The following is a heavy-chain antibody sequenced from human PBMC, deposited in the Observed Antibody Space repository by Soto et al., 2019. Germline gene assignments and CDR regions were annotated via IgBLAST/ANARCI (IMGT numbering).Heavy chain of an antibody. J-gene: IGHJ5*02. D-gene: IGHD2-15*01. CDR2: ISPYNGTT. Sequence: GSSVKVSCKASGYTFTTYGISWVRQAPGQGLEWMGWISPYNGTTKYAEKFQGRVTMTEDTSTDTAYMELSSLRSEDTAVYYCATGTSYCSGGSCYGWFDPWGQGTLVTVSS. CDR1: GYTFTTYG. V-gene: IGHV1-18*04. CDR3: ATGTSYCSGGSCYGWFDP.